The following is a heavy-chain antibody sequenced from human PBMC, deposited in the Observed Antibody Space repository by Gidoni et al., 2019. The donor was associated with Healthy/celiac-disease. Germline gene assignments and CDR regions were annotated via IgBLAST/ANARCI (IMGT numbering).Heavy chain of an antibody. D-gene: IGHD6-6*01. Sequence: QVQLVQSGAEVKKPGSSVKVSCKASGGTFSSYASSWVRQAPGQGLEWMGGIIPIFGTANYAQKFQGRVTITADESTSTAYMELSSLRSEDTAVYYCAREGIAARLDYYYYYGMDVWGQGTTVTVSS. CDR2: IIPIFGTA. J-gene: IGHJ6*02. CDR3: AREGIAARLDYYYYYGMDV. CDR1: GGTFSSYA. V-gene: IGHV1-69*01.